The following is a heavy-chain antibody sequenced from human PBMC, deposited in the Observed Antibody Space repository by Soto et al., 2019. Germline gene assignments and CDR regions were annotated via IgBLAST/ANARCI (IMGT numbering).Heavy chain of an antibody. CDR1: GFTFSSYA. D-gene: IGHD6-13*01. V-gene: IGHV3-23*01. CDR2: ISGSGGST. J-gene: IGHJ4*02. Sequence: GGSLRLSCAASGFTFSSYAMSWVRQAPGKGLEWVSAISGSGGSTYYADSVKGRFTISRYNSKNTLYLQMNSLRAEDTAVYYCAEDVTAAAYHYFDYWGQGTLVTVSS. CDR3: AEDVTAAAYHYFDY.